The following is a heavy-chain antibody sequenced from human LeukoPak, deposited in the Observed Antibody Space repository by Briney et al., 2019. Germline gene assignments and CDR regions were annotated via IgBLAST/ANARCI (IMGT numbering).Heavy chain of an antibody. D-gene: IGHD4-17*01. Sequence: GGSLRLSCAASGFTFSSYKMNWVRQAPGNGLEWVSYISSGSSTIYYSDSVEGRFTISRDNAKNSLYLQMISLSPDDTAVYYCARDGVVGGDYASGGFDLWGLGTLVTVSS. CDR2: ISSGSSTI. CDR1: GFTFSSYK. V-gene: IGHV3-48*04. CDR3: ARDGVVGGDYASGGFDL. J-gene: IGHJ3*01.